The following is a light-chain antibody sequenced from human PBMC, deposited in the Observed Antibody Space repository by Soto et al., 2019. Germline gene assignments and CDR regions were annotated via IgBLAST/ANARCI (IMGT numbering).Light chain of an antibody. J-gene: IGKJ1*01. CDR3: QQYDNSPWT. Sequence: EIVLTQSPGTLSLSPGERATLSCRASQSVSSSFLAWYQQKPGQAPRLLIYGASSRATGIPDRFSGSGSVTDFTLTISRLEPEDFAVYYCQQYDNSPWTFGQGTKIDIK. V-gene: IGKV3-20*01. CDR2: GAS. CDR1: QSVSSSF.